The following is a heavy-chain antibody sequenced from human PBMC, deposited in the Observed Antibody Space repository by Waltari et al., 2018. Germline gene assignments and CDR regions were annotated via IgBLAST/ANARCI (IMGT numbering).Heavy chain of an antibody. V-gene: IGHV1-69-2*01. Sequence: EVQLVQSGAEVKKPGATVKISCKASGYTFTDYYMHWVQQAPGKGLEWMGRVDPEDGETIYAEKFQGRVTITADTSTDTAYMELSSLRSEDTAVYYCATGTLYSSSWYVPYYYYMDVWGKGTTVIVSS. CDR1: GYTFTDYY. J-gene: IGHJ6*03. CDR3: ATGTLYSSSWYVPYYYYMDV. CDR2: VDPEDGET. D-gene: IGHD6-13*01.